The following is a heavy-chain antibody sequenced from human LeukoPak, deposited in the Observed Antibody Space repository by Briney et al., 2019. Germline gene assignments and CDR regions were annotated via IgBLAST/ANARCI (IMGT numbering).Heavy chain of an antibody. Sequence: GSSVKFSCKASGGPFSSYAIIWVRQAPGQGLEWMGGIIPIFGTANYAQKFQGRVTITTDESTSTAYMELSSLRSEDTAVYYCARHYYDSSGYYRNAFDIWGQGTMVTVSS. V-gene: IGHV1-69*05. D-gene: IGHD3-22*01. CDR2: IIPIFGTA. CDR1: GGPFSSYA. CDR3: ARHYYDSSGYYRNAFDI. J-gene: IGHJ3*02.